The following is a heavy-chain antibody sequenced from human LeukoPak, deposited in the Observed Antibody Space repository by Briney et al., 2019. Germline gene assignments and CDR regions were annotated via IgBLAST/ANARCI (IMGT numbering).Heavy chain of an antibody. CDR2: IYYSGST. J-gene: IGHJ3*02. Sequence: SETLSLTCTVSGASVSSFIHYWSWVRQPPGKGLEWIGYIYYSGSTNYNPSLKSRVTISVDTSKNQFSLKLSSVTAADTAVYYCARRYDSSGSDAFDIWGQGTMVTVSS. D-gene: IGHD3-22*01. CDR1: GASVSSFIHY. CDR3: ARRYDSSGSDAFDI. V-gene: IGHV4-61*01.